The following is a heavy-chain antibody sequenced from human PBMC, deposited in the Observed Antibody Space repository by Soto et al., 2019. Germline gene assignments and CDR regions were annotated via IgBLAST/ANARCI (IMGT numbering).Heavy chain of an antibody. CDR3: SRGILV. Sequence: QVQLQESGPGLVKPSQTLSLTCTVSGGSINSGDYCRGWIRQHPGKGLDWIGCISYGGSTSYNPSLKSRVTISVDTSKNQFSLKLTSVTAADTAVYYCSRGILVWGQGALITVSS. CDR2: ISYGGST. CDR1: GGSINSGDYC. V-gene: IGHV4-31*03. J-gene: IGHJ4*02. D-gene: IGHD5-18*01.